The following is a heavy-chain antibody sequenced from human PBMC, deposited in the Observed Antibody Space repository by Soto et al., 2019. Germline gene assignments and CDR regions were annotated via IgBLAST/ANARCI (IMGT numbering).Heavy chain of an antibody. J-gene: IGHJ6*02. V-gene: IGHV3-30*18. Sequence: GSLRLSCAASGFTFSSYGIHWVRQAPGKGLEWVALISSDGVNKYYADSVKGRFTISRDNFKNTLYLQMNSLRADDTALYYCAKERYGQLWLEDYGMDVWGQGTTVTVS. CDR2: ISSDGVNK. CDR3: AKERYGQLWLEDYGMDV. D-gene: IGHD5-18*01. CDR1: GFTFSSYG.